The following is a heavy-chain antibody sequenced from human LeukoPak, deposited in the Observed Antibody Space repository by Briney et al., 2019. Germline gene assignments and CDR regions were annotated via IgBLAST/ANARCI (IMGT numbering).Heavy chain of an antibody. J-gene: IGHJ4*02. Sequence: GESLKISCKGSGYSFTSYWIGWMRQLPGKGLEWMGIIYPADSDTRYSPSFQGHVTISADKSISTAYLQWSSLKAPDTAMYSCERHNRGAIFGVAPFWYWGQGTLVTVPS. CDR1: GYSFTSYW. CDR2: IYPADSDT. D-gene: IGHD3-3*01. CDR3: ERHNRGAIFGVAPFWY. V-gene: IGHV5-51*01.